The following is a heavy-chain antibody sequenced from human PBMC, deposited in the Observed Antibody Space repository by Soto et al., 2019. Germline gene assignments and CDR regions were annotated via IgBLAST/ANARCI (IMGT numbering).Heavy chain of an antibody. CDR2: AYYSGST. CDR3: TKVSSGWFDP. Sequence: SEILSLTCTVSGGSISSSGFSRGWVRQPPGKGLEWIGCAYYSGSTYYNPSLKSRVTISVDTSGNQFSLRLNSVTAADTAVYYCTKVSSGWFDPWGQGTLVTVSS. V-gene: IGHV4-39*01. D-gene: IGHD2-8*01. CDR1: GGSISSSGFS. J-gene: IGHJ5*02.